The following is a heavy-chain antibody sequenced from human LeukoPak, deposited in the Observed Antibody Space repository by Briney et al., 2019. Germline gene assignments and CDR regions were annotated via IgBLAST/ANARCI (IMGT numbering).Heavy chain of an antibody. CDR1: GFTFSSYS. CDR2: ISSSSSYI. V-gene: IGHV3-21*01. D-gene: IGHD3-22*01. Sequence: GGSLRLSCAASGFTFSSYSMNWVRQAPGKGLEWVSSISSSSSYIYYADSVKGRFTISRDNAKNSLYLQMNSLRAEDTAVYYCARPYYYDSSGYYDDAFDIWGQGTMVTVSS. CDR3: ARPYYYDSSGYYDDAFDI. J-gene: IGHJ3*02.